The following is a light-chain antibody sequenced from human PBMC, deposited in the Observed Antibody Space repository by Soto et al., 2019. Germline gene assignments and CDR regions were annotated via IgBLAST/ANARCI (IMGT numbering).Light chain of an antibody. J-gene: IGLJ1*01. CDR1: SSNVGSYKL. V-gene: IGLV2-23*02. CDR3: CSSGGSPTYV. Sequence: QSALAQPASVSGSPGQSITISCTGTSSNVGSYKLVSWYQQHPGKAPKLMIFEVNKRPSGVSNRLSGSKSGNTASLTISGLKVEDEADYYCCSSGGSPTYVFGTGTRSPS. CDR2: EVN.